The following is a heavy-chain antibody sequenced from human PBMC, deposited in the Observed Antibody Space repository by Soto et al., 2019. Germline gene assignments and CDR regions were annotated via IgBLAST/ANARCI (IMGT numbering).Heavy chain of an antibody. CDR3: KRELHGSDYYHFEC. Sequence: ASVKVSCKASAYTFTNYHIHWVRQAPGQGFEWMGVINPSGSTTYAQKFQGRVTITRDTSTSTVYMDLSSLRSDDTAVYYCKRELHGSDYYHFECWG. V-gene: IGHV1-46*01. J-gene: IGHJ4*01. CDR1: AYTFTNYH. D-gene: IGHD3-22*01. CDR2: INPSGST.